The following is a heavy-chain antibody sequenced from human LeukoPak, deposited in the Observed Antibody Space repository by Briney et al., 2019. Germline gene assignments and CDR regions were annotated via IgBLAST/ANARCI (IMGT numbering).Heavy chain of an antibody. J-gene: IGHJ4*02. CDR3: ARGPPTIVVVITTGDFDS. V-gene: IGHV1-2*02. D-gene: IGHD3-22*01. CDR1: GYTFTGYY. CDR2: TNPNSSGT. Sequence: ASVKVSCKASGYTFTGYYIHWVRQAPGQGLEWMGWTNPNSSGTNYAQKFQGRVTMTRDTSISTAYMELRRLRSDDRAVYYCARGPPTIVVVITTGDFDSWGQGTLVTVSS.